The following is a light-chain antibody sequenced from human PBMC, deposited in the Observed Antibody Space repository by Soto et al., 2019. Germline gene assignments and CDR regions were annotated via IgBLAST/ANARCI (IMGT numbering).Light chain of an antibody. CDR1: TGAVTSNHF. J-gene: IGLJ3*02. CDR2: DTT. V-gene: IGLV7-46*01. CDR3: LLTYSSHRV. Sequence: QAVVTQEPSLTVSPGGTVTLTCGSSTGAVTSNHFPYWFQQKPGQAPRTLIYDTTKTHSWTPDRFSGSLLGGKAALTLSGAQPEDEADYYCLLTYSSHRVFGGGTKLTVL.